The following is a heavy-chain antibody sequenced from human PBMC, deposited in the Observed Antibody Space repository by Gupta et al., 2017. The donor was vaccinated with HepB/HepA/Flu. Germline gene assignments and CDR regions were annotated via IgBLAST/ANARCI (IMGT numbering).Heavy chain of an antibody. V-gene: IGHV4-31*03. CDR1: GGSTSSGGYY. CDR3: ARDPQRYNDYGDYVYYYGMDV. D-gene: IGHD4-17*01. CDR2: LYYSGST. Sequence: QVQLQEPGPGLVKPSQTLSLTCTVSGGSTSSGGYYWSWLRQHPGKGLEWIGYLYYSGSTYYHPSLKSRVTISVDTSKNQFSLKLSPVTAADTAVYYCARDPQRYNDYGDYVYYYGMDVWGQGTTVTVSS. J-gene: IGHJ6*02.